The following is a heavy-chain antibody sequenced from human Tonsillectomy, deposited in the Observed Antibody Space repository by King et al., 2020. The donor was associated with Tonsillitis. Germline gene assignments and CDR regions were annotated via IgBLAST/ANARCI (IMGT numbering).Heavy chain of an antibody. J-gene: IGHJ5*02. CDR3: ARGTILSWFDP. Sequence: QLQESGPGLVKPSETLSLTCTVSGGSISSYYWSWIRQPPGKGLEWIGYIYYSGGTNYNPSLKSRVTISVDTSKNQFSLKLSSVTAADTAVYYCARGTILSWFDPWGQGTLVTVSS. V-gene: IGHV4-59*01. D-gene: IGHD2-21*01. CDR2: IYYSGGT. CDR1: GGSISSYY.